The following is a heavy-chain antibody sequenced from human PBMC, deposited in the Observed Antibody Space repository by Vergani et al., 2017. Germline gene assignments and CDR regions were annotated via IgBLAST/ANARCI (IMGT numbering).Heavy chain of an antibody. Sequence: EVQLLESGGGLVQPGGSLRLSCAASGFTFSSYAMSWVRQAPGKGLEWVSAISGSGGSTYYADSVKGRFTISRDNSKNTLYLPMNSLRAEDTAVYYSADGTVAVYFQHWGQGRLVTVSS. V-gene: IGHV3-23*01. CDR3: ADGTVAVYFQH. CDR1: GFTFSSYA. CDR2: ISGSGGST. D-gene: IGHD6-13*01. J-gene: IGHJ1*01.